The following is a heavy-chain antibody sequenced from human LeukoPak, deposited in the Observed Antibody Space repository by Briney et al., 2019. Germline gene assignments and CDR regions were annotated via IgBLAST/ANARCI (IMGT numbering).Heavy chain of an antibody. J-gene: IGHJ4*02. V-gene: IGHV1-46*01. CDR3: ARDGFGYSYGPKYDY. Sequence: ASVTVSCKASGYTFTSYYMHWVRQAPGQGLEWMGIINPSGGSTSYAQKFQGRVTMTRDTSTSTVYMELSSLRSEDTAVYYWARDGFGYSYGPKYDYWGQGTLVTVSS. CDR1: GYTFTSYY. D-gene: IGHD5-18*01. CDR2: INPSGGST.